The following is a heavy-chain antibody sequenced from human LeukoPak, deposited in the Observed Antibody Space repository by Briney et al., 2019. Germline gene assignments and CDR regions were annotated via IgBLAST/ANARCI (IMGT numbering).Heavy chain of an antibody. J-gene: IGHJ4*02. CDR2: IYHSGTT. CDR3: ARNGGNSDVDN. CDR1: GGSISSSNW. D-gene: IGHD4-23*01. Sequence: PSETLSLTCAVSGGSISSSNWWTWVRQPPGKGLEWIGEIYHSGTTNYNSSLKSRVTISLDKSKNQFSLKLSSVTAADTAVYYCARNGGNSDVDNWGQGTLVTVAS. V-gene: IGHV4-4*02.